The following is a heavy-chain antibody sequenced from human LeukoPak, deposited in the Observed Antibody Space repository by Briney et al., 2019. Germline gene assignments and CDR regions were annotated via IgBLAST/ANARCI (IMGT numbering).Heavy chain of an antibody. Sequence: GGSLRLSCAASGFTFSSFSVNWVRQAPGKGLEWVCYISSSSNTIYYADSVKGRFTISRDNAKDSLYLQMNSLRAEDTAVYYCARVRISVAGSGYCFDYWGQGTLVTVSS. CDR1: GFTFSSFS. CDR2: ISSSSNTI. V-gene: IGHV3-48*04. CDR3: ARVRISVAGSGYCFDY. J-gene: IGHJ4*02. D-gene: IGHD6-19*01.